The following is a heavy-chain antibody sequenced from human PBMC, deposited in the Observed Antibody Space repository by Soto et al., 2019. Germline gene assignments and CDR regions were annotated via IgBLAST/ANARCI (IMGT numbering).Heavy chain of an antibody. CDR3: ARAGGLGEVAVDY. V-gene: IGHV4-30-2*01. CDR2: INPSGRT. CDR1: GGSISSGGYS. Sequence: QLQLHESVSGRVKPSQTLSLTCAVSGGSISSGGYSWSWIRQPPGKGLEWIGYINPSGRTYYNPARQSRVNIAVDRSKSQFSLKLSSVTAADTAVYYCARAGGLGEVAVDYWGQGTLVTVSS. D-gene: IGHD3-16*01. J-gene: IGHJ4*02.